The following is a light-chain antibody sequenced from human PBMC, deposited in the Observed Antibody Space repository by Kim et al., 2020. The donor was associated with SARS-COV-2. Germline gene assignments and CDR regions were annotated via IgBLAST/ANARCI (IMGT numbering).Light chain of an antibody. J-gene: IGKJ1*01. V-gene: IGKV3-11*01. CDR1: QYVINY. CDR2: DVS. Sequence: EIVLTQSPATLSLSPGERATLSCRASQYVINYLAWYQQRPGQAPRLLIYDVSDRATAIPARFSGSGSGTDFTLTISSLEPEDFAVYYCQHRRSFGQGTKVEIK. CDR3: QHRRS.